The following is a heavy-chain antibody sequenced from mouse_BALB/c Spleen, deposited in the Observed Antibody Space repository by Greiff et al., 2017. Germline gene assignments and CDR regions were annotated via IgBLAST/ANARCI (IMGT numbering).Heavy chain of an antibody. D-gene: IGHD2-14*01. V-gene: IGHV5-9-4*01. CDR1: GFTFSSYA. CDR3: AREGNYRSGLAY. J-gene: IGHJ3*01. Sequence: EVHLVESGGGLVKPGGSLKLSCAASGFTFSSYAMSWVRQSPEKRLEWVAEISSGGSYTYYPDTVTGRFTISRDNAKNTLYLEMSSLRSEDTAMYYCAREGNYRSGLAYWGQGTLVTVSA. CDR2: ISSGGSYT.